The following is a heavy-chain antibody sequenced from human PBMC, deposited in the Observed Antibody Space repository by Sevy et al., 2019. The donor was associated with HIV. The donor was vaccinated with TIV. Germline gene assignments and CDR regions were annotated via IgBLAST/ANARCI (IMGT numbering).Heavy chain of an antibody. CDR2: IYYSGST. CDR3: ARGYCSSTSCYIGYYYYGMDV. D-gene: IGHD2-2*02. CDR1: GGSISSGGYY. V-gene: IGHV4-31*03. Sequence: SETLSLTCTVSGGSISSGGYYWSWIRQHPGKGLEWIGYIYYSGSTYYNPSLKSRVTISVDTSKNQFSLKLSSVTAADTAGYYCARGYCSSTSCYIGYYYYGMDVWGPGTTVTVSS. J-gene: IGHJ6*02.